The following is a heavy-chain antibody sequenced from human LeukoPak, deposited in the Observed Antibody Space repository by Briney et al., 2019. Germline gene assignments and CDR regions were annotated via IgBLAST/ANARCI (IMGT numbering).Heavy chain of an antibody. V-gene: IGHV1-46*01. J-gene: IGHJ5*02. CDR1: GYTFTSYY. Sequence: ASVKVSCKASGYTFTSYYMHWVGQAPGQEVEWMGIINPSGGSTSYAQKFQGRVTMTRDTSTSTVYMELSSLRSEDTAVYYCARAWGAATLPGPWGQGTLVTVSS. CDR2: INPSGGST. D-gene: IGHD2-15*01. CDR3: ARAWGAATLPGP.